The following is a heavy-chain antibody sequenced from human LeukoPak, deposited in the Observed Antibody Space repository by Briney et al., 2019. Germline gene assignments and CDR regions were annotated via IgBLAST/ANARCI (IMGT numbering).Heavy chain of an antibody. D-gene: IGHD3-16*01. CDR3: ARHRRSSGGFDC. V-gene: IGHV4-59*08. J-gene: IGHJ5*01. Sequence: PETLSLTPTVSVGSPCSYLWSGIRQPPGKGLEWIGYIYYSGSTNYNPSLKSRVTTSVDRSKKQFSLKVSSVTVADTAVYYCARHRRSSGGFDCWG. CDR2: IYYSGST. CDR1: VGSPCSYL.